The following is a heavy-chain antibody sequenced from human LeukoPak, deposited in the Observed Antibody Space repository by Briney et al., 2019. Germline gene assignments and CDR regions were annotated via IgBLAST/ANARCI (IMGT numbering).Heavy chain of an antibody. Sequence: SETLSLTCTVSGGSISNYYWSWIRQPPGKGLEWVAYIYYTGSTHYNPSLKSRVTISVDTSKNQFSLKLPSVTAADTAVYYCARGARSGNYGYYFDHWGQGTLVTVSS. V-gene: IGHV4-59*01. CDR2: IYYTGST. J-gene: IGHJ4*02. CDR1: GGSISNYY. D-gene: IGHD1-26*01. CDR3: ARGARSGNYGYYFDH.